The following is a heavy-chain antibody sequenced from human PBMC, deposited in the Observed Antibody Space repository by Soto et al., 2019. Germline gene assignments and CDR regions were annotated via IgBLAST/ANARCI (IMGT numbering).Heavy chain of an antibody. D-gene: IGHD7-27*01. V-gene: IGHV3-74*01. CDR1: GFSLSHYW. J-gene: IGHJ4*02. CDR2: INLDGSST. Sequence: EVQLVESGGGLIQPGGALRLPGTASGFSLSHYWMHWIRQAPGKGLVWVSRINLDGSSTDYAPSVKGRFTISRDHAKKTLYLQTNRLAADDTAVYYCARGWGFTDYWGRGTLVTVSS. CDR3: ARGWGFTDY.